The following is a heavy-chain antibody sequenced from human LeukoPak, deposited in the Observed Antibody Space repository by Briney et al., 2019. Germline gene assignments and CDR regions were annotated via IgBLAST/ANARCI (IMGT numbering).Heavy chain of an antibody. Sequence: PGGSLRLSCAASGFTFSGYWMTWVRQAPGKGLEWVASIKQDGSEKYYVDSMKGRLTISRDNAKNSLYLQMNSLRAEDTAVYYCASAYSYGKVFDYWGQGTLVTVSS. D-gene: IGHD5-18*01. CDR3: ASAYSYGKVFDY. CDR2: IKQDGSEK. V-gene: IGHV3-7*01. J-gene: IGHJ4*02. CDR1: GFTFSGYW.